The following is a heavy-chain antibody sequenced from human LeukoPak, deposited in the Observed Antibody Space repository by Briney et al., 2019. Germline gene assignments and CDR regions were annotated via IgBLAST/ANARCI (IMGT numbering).Heavy chain of an antibody. J-gene: IGHJ4*02. D-gene: IGHD3-16*01. CDR1: VSTFTNYY. CDR2: IKPIRGDA. Sequence: GSSVTVSCTPSVSTFTNYYIHWVRQAPGQGLEGVGWIKPIRGDANYTTKLQGMVTMTRDTSIITAFMEMSRLTSDGTAVYYCARDVSGGVIWAYWGQGTLVTVSS. V-gene: IGHV1-2*02. CDR3: ARDVSGGVIWAY.